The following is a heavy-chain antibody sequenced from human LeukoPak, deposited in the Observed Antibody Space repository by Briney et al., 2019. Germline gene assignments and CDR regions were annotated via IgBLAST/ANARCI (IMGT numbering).Heavy chain of an antibody. D-gene: IGHD3-10*01. CDR2: IKSKTDGGTT. CDR3: TTGPYDYGSGTYYY. V-gene: IGHV3-15*01. CDR1: GFTFSNAW. J-gene: IGHJ4*02. Sequence: GGSLRLSCAASGFTFSNAWMSWVRQAPGKGLEWVGRIKSKTDGGTTDYAAPVKGRFTISRDDSKNTLYVQMNSLKTEDTAVYYCTTGPYDYGSGTYYYWGQGTLVTVSS.